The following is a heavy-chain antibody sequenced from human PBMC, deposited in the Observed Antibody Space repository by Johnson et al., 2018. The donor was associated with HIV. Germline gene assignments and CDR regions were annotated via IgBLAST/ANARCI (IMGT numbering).Heavy chain of an antibody. CDR2: IRNKANRYST. CDR3: TRDRDGVGVS. V-gene: IGHV3-72*01. CDR1: GFSFSDHF. D-gene: IGHD3-10*01. Sequence: VQLVESGGALVQPGGSLRLSCVASGFSFSDHFMDWVRQAPGKGLEWIGRIRNKANRYSTEYAASVKGRFTISRDDSKNSLSLQMSSLKTEDTDVYYCTRDRDGVGVSWGQGTMVTVSS. J-gene: IGHJ3*01.